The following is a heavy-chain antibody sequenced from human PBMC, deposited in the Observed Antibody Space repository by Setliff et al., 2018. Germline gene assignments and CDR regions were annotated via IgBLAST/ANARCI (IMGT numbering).Heavy chain of an antibody. D-gene: IGHD2-15*01. CDR1: GFTFSNYA. J-gene: IGHJ5*02. V-gene: IGHV3-23*01. Sequence: GESLKISCAASGFTFSNYAMSWVRQAPGKGLEWVSAIDESGGGTYYADSVKGRFTISXXXSKXXXXXXXXXXXXEXXXVXYCAKREIIAVTRWFDPWGQGTLVTVSS. CDR3: AKREIIAVTRWFDP. CDR2: IDESGGGT.